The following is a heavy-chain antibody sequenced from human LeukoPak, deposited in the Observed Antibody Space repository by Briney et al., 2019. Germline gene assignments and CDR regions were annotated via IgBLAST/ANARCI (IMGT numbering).Heavy chain of an antibody. J-gene: IGHJ4*02. CDR3: ARNTVGSWYFDY. V-gene: IGHV4-59*08. D-gene: IGHD6-13*01. CDR1: GGSISSYY. Sequence: SETLSLTCTVSGGSISSYYWSWIRQPPGKGLEWIEGLYHSGSTYYNPSLRSRVTISVDTSKNQFSLNLSSVTAADTAVYYCARNTVGSWYFDYWGQGTLVTVSS. CDR2: LYHSGST.